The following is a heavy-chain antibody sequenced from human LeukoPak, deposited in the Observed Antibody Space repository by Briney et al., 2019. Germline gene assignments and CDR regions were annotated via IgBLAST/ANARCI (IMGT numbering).Heavy chain of an antibody. J-gene: IGHJ3*02. D-gene: IGHD3-22*01. Sequence: SVKVSXKASGGTFSSYAISWVRQAPGQGLEWIGGIIPIFGTANYAQKFQGRVTITTDESTSTAYMELSSLRSEDTAVYYCARVPYYYDSSGYYGIQHDAFDIWGQGTMVTVSS. V-gene: IGHV1-69*05. CDR1: GGTFSSYA. CDR3: ARVPYYYDSSGYYGIQHDAFDI. CDR2: IIPIFGTA.